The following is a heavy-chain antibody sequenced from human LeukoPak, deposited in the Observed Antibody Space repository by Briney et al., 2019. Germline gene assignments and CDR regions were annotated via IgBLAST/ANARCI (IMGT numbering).Heavy chain of an antibody. CDR2: TSSDGSNE. CDR1: GFTFRNYA. J-gene: IGHJ4*02. V-gene: IGHV3-30*04. D-gene: IGHD6-13*01. Sequence: GGSLRLSCAASGFTFRNYAMHWVRQAPGKGLEWVAVTSSDGSNEYYADSVRGRFSISRDNSKNTVYLQMNSLRAEDTALYYCARPYTSSWYLFDYWGQGTLVTVSS. CDR3: ARPYTSSWYLFDY.